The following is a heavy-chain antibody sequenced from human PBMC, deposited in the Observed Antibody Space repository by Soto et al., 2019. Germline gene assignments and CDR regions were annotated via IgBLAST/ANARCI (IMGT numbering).Heavy chain of an antibody. V-gene: IGHV3-11*01. CDR2: ISSSGSTI. CDR1: GFTFSDYY. Sequence: QVQLVESGGGLVKPGGSLRLSCAASGFTFSDYYMSWIRQAPGKGLAWVSYISSSGSTIYYADSVKGRFTISRDNAKNALYLQMNSRRAEDTAVYYCARVPAAKLSYYMDVWGKGTTVTVSS. CDR3: ARVPAAKLSYYMDV. D-gene: IGHD2-2*01. J-gene: IGHJ6*03.